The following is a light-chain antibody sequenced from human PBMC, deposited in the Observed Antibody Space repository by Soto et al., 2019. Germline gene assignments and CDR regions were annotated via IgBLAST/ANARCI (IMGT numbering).Light chain of an antibody. V-gene: IGKV1-39*01. CDR1: QTISRN. CDR2: AAS. CDR3: QQSYDTPLT. Sequence: DIQMTQSPVSLSASVGDRVTITCRASQTISRNLNWYQQKPGKAPKLLIFAASSLQSGVPLRFSGSGSGTDFTLTICSLQPEDFATYYCQQSYDTPLTFGGGTKVEIK. J-gene: IGKJ4*01.